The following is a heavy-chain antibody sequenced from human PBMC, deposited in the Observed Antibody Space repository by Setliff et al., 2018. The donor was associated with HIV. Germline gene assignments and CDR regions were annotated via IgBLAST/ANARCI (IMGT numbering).Heavy chain of an antibody. CDR2: IYYTGST. Sequence: SETLSLTCIVSGGSITRGDEYWSWIRQPAGKGPEWVGRIYYTGSTDFNPSLKSRVPLSIDTSTSRSSLSLTPVTAADTAGYFCAGGSMAVRGGNAFNFFDRWGPGILVTVSS. CDR3: AGGSMAVRGGNAFNFFDR. V-gene: IGHV4-61*10. J-gene: IGHJ5*02. CDR1: GGSITRGDEY. D-gene: IGHD3-10*01.